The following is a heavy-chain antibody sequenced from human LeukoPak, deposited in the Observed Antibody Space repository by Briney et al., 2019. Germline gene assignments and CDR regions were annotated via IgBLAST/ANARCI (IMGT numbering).Heavy chain of an antibody. Sequence: GGSLRLSCAASGFTFSSYNMNWVRQAPGKGLEWVSSISDNIRSTYYADSVKGRFTISRDNARNSLYLQMNSLRAEDSAVYYCARESEESFDYWGQGTLVTVSS. V-gene: IGHV3-21*01. D-gene: IGHD3-10*01. CDR1: GFTFSSYN. CDR2: ISDNIRST. CDR3: ARESEESFDY. J-gene: IGHJ4*02.